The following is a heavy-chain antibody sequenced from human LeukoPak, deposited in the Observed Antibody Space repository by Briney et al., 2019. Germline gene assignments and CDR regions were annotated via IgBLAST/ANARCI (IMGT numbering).Heavy chain of an antibody. D-gene: IGHD3-10*01. Sequence: GGSLRLSCAASGFTFSSYSMNWVRQAPGKGLEWVAYIGSSTIYYADSVRGRFTISRDNAKNSLYLQVNSLRAEDTAVYYCARNTYYYGSGTSDYWGQGTLVTVSS. CDR1: GFTFSSYS. CDR3: ARNTYYYGSGTSDY. J-gene: IGHJ4*02. CDR2: IGSSTI. V-gene: IGHV3-48*01.